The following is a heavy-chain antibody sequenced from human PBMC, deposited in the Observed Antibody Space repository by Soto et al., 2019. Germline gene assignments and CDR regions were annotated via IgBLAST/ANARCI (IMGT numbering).Heavy chain of an antibody. V-gene: IGHV1-18*01. D-gene: IGHD5-18*01. CDR2: INAYNGNT. Sequence: QVQLVQSGGEVKKPGASVKVSCKASGYTFTSYGISWVRQAPGQGLEWMGWINAYNGNTNYAQKVQSRVTMTTDTSTSTAYMELRSLRSDDTAVYYGAIEVGYGLIDGWGQGTLVTVSS. CDR1: GYTFTSYG. J-gene: IGHJ4*02. CDR3: AIEVGYGLIDG.